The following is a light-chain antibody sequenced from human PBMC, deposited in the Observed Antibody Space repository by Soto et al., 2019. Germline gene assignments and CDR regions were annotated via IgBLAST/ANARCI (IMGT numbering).Light chain of an antibody. CDR3: CSYAGGSIYF. CDR1: SRGVGAYGY. Sequence: QSVLTQPASVSGSPGQSITISCTGTSRGVGAYGYVSWYLQYPDKAPQLLIYYVDHRPSGVSSRFSGSKSGNTASLTISGLQADDEGDYYCCSYAGGSIYFFGTGTTVTV. J-gene: IGLJ1*01. CDR2: YVD. V-gene: IGLV2-14*03.